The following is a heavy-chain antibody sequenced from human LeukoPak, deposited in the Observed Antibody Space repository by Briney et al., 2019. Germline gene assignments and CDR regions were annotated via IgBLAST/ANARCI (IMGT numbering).Heavy chain of an antibody. Sequence: ASVKVSCKASGYTFTSYGISWVRQAPGQGLEWMGWISAYNGNTNYAQKLQGRVTMTTDTSTSTAYMELRSLRSDDTAVYYCARDQWNYYGSGSGGNYYFDYWGQGTLVTVSS. CDR3: ARDQWNYYGSGSGGNYYFDY. J-gene: IGHJ4*02. D-gene: IGHD3-10*01. V-gene: IGHV1-18*04. CDR1: GYTFTSYG. CDR2: ISAYNGNT.